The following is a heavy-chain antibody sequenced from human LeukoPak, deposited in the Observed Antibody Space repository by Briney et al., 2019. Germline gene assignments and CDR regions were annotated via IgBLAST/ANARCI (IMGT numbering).Heavy chain of an antibody. CDR3: ARLYYVDV. Sequence: PSETLSLTCTVSGGSISSHYWSWIRQPPGKGPEWIGYIYYSGSTNYNPSLKSRVTISVDTSKNQFSLKLSSVTAADTAVYYCARLYYVDVWGKGTTVTVSS. CDR2: IYYSGST. J-gene: IGHJ6*03. V-gene: IGHV4-59*08. CDR1: GGSISSHY.